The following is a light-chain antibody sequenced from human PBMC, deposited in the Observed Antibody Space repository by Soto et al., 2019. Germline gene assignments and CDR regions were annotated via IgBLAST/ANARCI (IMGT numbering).Light chain of an antibody. CDR3: QHRIIWPTT. J-gene: IGKJ1*01. V-gene: IGKV1-6*01. Sequence: QMTQSPSSLSASVGEKIIITCRASRDVGSDVSWYQQKPGQAPKLLIYDASTLHSGVSSRFSGSGSGTEFTLTISSLEPEDFAVYYCQHRIIWPTTFGQGTKVDIK. CDR1: RDVGSD. CDR2: DAS.